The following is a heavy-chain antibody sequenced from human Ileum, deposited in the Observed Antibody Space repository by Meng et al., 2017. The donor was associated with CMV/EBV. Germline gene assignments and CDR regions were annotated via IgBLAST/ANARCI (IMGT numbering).Heavy chain of an antibody. CDR3: ARVPRRLTIRGYFDY. J-gene: IGHJ4*02. D-gene: IGHD5-24*01. Sequence: GLSSPPDPLSLSCPVECGSFRCYHCSWIRQPPVKVLDWIGEIHHRVSTNYNPSLNSRVTISVDTSKNQFSLKLSSVTAADTAVYYCARVPRRLTIRGYFDYWGQGTLVTVSS. CDR1: CGSFRCYH. V-gene: IGHV4-34*01. CDR2: IHHRVST.